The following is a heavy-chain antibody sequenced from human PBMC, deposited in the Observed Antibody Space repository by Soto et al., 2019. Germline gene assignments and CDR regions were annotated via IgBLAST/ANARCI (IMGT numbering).Heavy chain of an antibody. V-gene: IGHV4-4*02. D-gene: IGHD6-13*01. CDR2: IYHSGST. Sequence: QVQLQESGPGLVKPSGPLSLTCAVSGGSISSSHWWSWVRQTPGKGLEWIGEIYHSGSTNYNPSRKSRVTMSVGKAKNEFSLKLSSVTAADTAVYYCARVSIEAAGTSTWLGPRGQGTLVTGSS. J-gene: IGHJ5*02. CDR3: ARVSIEAAGTSTWLGP. CDR1: GGSISSSHW.